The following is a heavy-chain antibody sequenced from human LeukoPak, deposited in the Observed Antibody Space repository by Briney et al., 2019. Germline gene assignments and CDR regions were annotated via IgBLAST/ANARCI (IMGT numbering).Heavy chain of an antibody. CDR1: GFTFSFYS. D-gene: IGHD6-19*01. Sequence: GSLRLSCVASGFTFSFYSMNWVRQAPGKGLAWVSYISSSGSTIYYADSVKGRFTISRDNAKNSLYLQMNTLRDDDTAVYYCARVLVTSGWYEDYWGQGTLVTVSS. V-gene: IGHV3-48*02. CDR3: ARVLVTSGWYEDY. CDR2: ISSSGSTI. J-gene: IGHJ4*02.